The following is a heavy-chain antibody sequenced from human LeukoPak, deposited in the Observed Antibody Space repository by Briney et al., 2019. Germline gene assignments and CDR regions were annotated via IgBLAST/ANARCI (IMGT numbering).Heavy chain of an antibody. CDR2: RFYTGRT. D-gene: IGHD6-19*01. Sequence: SETLSLTCTVSDGSISSNNYYWGWIRPPPGKGLESIGSRFYTGRTYYNPSLQSRVIISVDTSKNQFSLRLSSVTAADTAVYHCARHLAVAGTSYNWFDPWGQGTQVTVSS. CDR1: DGSISSNNYY. CDR3: ARHLAVAGTSYNWFDP. V-gene: IGHV4-39*01. J-gene: IGHJ5*02.